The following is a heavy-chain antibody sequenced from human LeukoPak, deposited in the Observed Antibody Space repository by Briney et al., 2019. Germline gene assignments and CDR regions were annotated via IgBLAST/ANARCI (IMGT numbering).Heavy chain of an antibody. J-gene: IGHJ4*02. V-gene: IGHV3-30-3*01. D-gene: IGHD4-17*01. CDR3: ARAQRAYGDYHTFDY. Sequence: GGSLRLSCAASGFTFNTYAVHWVRQAPGKGLEWVAAISYDGSDKYYADSVKGRFTISRDNSKDTLYLQMSSLRAEDTAVYYCARAQRAYGDYHTFDYWGQGTLDTVSS. CDR1: GFTFNTYA. CDR2: ISYDGSDK.